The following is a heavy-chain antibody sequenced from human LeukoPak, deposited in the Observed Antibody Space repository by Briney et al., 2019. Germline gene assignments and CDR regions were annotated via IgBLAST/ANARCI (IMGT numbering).Heavy chain of an antibody. V-gene: IGHV3-23*01. CDR3: AKSGGVVGYGSDY. J-gene: IGHJ4*02. D-gene: IGHD3-10*01. CDR2: ISGSGGST. CDR1: GFTFINYA. Sequence: GGSLRLSRAASGFTFINYAVTWVRQAPGKGLEWVSVISGSGGSTYYADSVKGRFTISRDTSKSTLYLQMNSLRAEDSAVYYCAKSGGVVGYGSDYWGQGTLVTVSS.